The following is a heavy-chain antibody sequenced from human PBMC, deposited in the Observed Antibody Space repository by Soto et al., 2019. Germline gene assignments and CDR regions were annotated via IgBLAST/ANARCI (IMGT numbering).Heavy chain of an antibody. V-gene: IGHV4-34*01. CDR1: GGSFRGYY. CDR2: IDHSGST. CDR3: ARVEYTYNYRGLDY. D-gene: IGHD3-16*01. J-gene: IGHJ4*02. Sequence: QVQLQQWGTGLLKPSETLSLTCAVYGGSFRGYYWTWIRQPPGKGLEWIGEIDHSGSTNYNPSLQSRVTQSVETSKNQVSLKLASVTAADTAVYYCARVEYTYNYRGLDYWGQGTLVTVSS.